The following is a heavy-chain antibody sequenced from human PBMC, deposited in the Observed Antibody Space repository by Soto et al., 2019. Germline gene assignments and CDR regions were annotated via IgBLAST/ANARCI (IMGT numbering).Heavy chain of an antibody. CDR3: AKKAPRGGQLGYFDS. Sequence: EVQLLESGGGLVQPGGSLRLSCAASGFTFSSYAMNWVRQAPGKGLEWVSAISGSGGSTFYADSVKGRFTISRDNSKNTLYMKMHSLRAEDTAVYFCAKKAPRGGQLGYFDSWGQGTLVTVSS. CDR1: GFTFSSYA. CDR2: ISGSGGST. J-gene: IGHJ4*02. D-gene: IGHD6-6*01. V-gene: IGHV3-23*01.